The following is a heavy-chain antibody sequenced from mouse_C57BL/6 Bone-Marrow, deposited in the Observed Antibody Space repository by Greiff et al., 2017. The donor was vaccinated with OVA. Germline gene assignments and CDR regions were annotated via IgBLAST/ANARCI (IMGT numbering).Heavy chain of an antibody. CDR3: SRAPICYGDD. D-gene: IGHD2-13*01. V-gene: IGHV1-69*01. CDR2: IDPSDSYT. J-gene: IGHJ3*01. CDR1: GYTFTSYW. Sequence: VQLQQPGAELVMPGASVKLSCKASGYTFTSYWMHWVKQRPGQGLEWIGEIDPSDSYTNYNQKFKGKSTLTVDKSSSTAYMQLSSLTSEDSAVDYCSRAPICYGDDWGQGTLVTVSA.